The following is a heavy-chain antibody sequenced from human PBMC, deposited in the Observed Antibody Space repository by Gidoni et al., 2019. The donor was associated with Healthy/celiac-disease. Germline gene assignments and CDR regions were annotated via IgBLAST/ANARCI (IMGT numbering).Heavy chain of an antibody. J-gene: IGHJ4*02. Sequence: QVQLVESGGGVVQPGRSLRLSCAASGFTFSSYGMHWVRQAPGKGLGWVAVIWYDGSNKYYADSVKGRFTISRDNSKNTLYLQMNSLRAEDTAVYYCARCPGIFRGAFDYWGQGTLVTVSS. CDR1: GFTFSSYG. CDR2: IWYDGSNK. CDR3: ARCPGIFRGAFDY. V-gene: IGHV3-33*01. D-gene: IGHD2-15*01.